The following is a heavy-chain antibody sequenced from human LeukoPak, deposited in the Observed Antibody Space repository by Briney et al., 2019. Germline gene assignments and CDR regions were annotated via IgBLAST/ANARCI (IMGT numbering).Heavy chain of an antibody. Sequence: GSSVKVSCKASGGTFSSYAFSWVRQAPGQGLEWMGGIIPIFGTANYAQKFQGRVTITTDESTSTAYMELSSLRSEDTAVYYCARETLWKDGSGSYMSYWGQGTLVTVSS. J-gene: IGHJ4*02. CDR1: GGTFSSYA. CDR2: IIPIFGTA. CDR3: ARETLWKDGSGSYMSY. V-gene: IGHV1-69*05. D-gene: IGHD3-10*01.